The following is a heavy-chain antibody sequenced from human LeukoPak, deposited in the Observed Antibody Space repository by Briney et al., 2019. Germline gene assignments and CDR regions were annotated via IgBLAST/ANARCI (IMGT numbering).Heavy chain of an antibody. V-gene: IGHV1-69*04. CDR3: ARDGVVTAITDY. CDR1: GGTFSSYA. D-gene: IGHD2-21*02. J-gene: IGHJ4*02. Sequence: SVKVSCKASGGTFSSYAISWVRQAPGQGLEWMGRIIPILGIANYAQKFQGRVTITADKSTSTAYMELSSLRSEDTAVYYCARDGVVTAITDYWGQGTLVTVSS. CDR2: IIPILGIA.